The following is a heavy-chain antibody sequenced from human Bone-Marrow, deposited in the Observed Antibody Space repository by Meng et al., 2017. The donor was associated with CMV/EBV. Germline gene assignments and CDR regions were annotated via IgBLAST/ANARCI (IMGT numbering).Heavy chain of an antibody. CDR1: GGSFSGYY. J-gene: IGHJ3*02. CDR3: ARAVGKGYCSSTSRYLRAFDI. Sequence: SETLSLTCAVYGGSFSGYYWSWIRQPPGKGLEWIGEINHSGSTNYNPSLKSRVTISVDTSKNQFSLKLSSVTAADTAVYYWARAVGKGYCSSTSRYLRAFDIWGQGTMVTVSS. D-gene: IGHD2-2*01. CDR2: INHSGST. V-gene: IGHV4-34*01.